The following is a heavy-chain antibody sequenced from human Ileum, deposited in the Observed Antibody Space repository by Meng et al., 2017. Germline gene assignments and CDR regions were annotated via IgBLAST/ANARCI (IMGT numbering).Heavy chain of an antibody. V-gene: IGHV4-4*02. Sequence: QVQLQVAGPGLVEPSGTLSLPGTVSGGSISSSFYWSWVRQSPGKGLEWIGQIYLAGSPNYNPSLESRVTISVDKSKNQFSLRLTSVTAADTAIFYCVRHGGKYFDSWGQGTLVIVSS. CDR1: GGSISSSFY. CDR2: IYLAGSP. D-gene: IGHD2-15*01. J-gene: IGHJ4*02. CDR3: VRHGGKYFDS.